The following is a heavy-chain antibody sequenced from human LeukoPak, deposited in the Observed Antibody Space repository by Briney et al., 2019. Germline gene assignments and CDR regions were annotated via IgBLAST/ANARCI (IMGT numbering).Heavy chain of an antibody. CDR2: VIPTFNIR. D-gene: IGHD6-19*01. CDR3: ARDLRSPVAGKNYFDS. V-gene: IGHV1-69*04. J-gene: IGHJ4*02. Sequence: SVKVSCKASGCTFSSHGISWVRQAPGQGLEWMGRVIPTFNIRNYAQKFQGRVTITEDKSTSTGYMELSSLRSEDTAFYYCARDLRSPVAGKNYFDSWGQGTMVIVSS. CDR1: GCTFSSHG.